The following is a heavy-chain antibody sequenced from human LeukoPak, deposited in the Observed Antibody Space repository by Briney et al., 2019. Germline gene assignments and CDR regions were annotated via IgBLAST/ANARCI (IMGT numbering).Heavy chain of an antibody. CDR1: GGSFSGYY. D-gene: IGHD3-22*01. J-gene: IGHJ4*02. Sequence: PSETLSLTCAVYGGSFSGYYWSWIRQPPGKGLEWIGEINHSGSTNYNPSLKSRVTISVDTSKNQFSLKLSSVTAADTAVYYCARVSKIVVVDYWGQGTLVTVSS. CDR3: ARVSKIVVVDY. V-gene: IGHV4-34*01. CDR2: INHSGST.